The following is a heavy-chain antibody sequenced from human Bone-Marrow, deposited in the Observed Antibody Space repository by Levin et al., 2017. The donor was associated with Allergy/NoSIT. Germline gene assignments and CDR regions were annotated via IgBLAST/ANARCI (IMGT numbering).Heavy chain of an antibody. Sequence: GESLKISCVASGFALGSHWMHWVRQAPGKGLVWVSRINPGGTTINYADSVKGRFSISRDNAKDTLYLQMNGLRVEDTAVYYCARLHSGYGRFDYWGQGTLVTVSS. CDR2: INPGGTTI. D-gene: IGHD5-12*01. J-gene: IGHJ4*02. V-gene: IGHV3-74*01. CDR1: GFALGSHW. CDR3: ARLHSGYGRFDY.